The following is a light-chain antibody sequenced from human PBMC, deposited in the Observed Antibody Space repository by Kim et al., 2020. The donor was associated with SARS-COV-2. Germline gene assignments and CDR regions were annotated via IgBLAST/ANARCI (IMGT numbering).Light chain of an antibody. CDR1: QDISNS. V-gene: IGKV1-33*01. CDR2: DAS. J-gene: IGKJ2*01. CDR3: QQYDNLPYT. Sequence: DIQMTQSASSLSASVGDRVTITCQASQDISNSLNWYQQKPGTAPKLLIYDASNVDTGVPSRFSGSGSGTYFSLTISSLQPDDVSIYYCQQYDNLPYTFGQGTKLEI.